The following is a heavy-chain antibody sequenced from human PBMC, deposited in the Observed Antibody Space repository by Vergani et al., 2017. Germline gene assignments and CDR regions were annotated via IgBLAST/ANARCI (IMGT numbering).Heavy chain of an antibody. CDR2: ISSSSSYI. Sequence: EVQLVESGGGLVKPGGSLRLSCAASGFTFSSYSMNWVRQAPGKGLEWVSSISSSSSYIYYADSVKGRFTISRDNAKNSLYLQMNSLRAEDTAVYYCARGGSGNMRYYFDYWGQGTLVTVSS. CDR1: GFTFSSYS. CDR3: ARGGSGNMRYYFDY. J-gene: IGHJ4*02. D-gene: IGHD3-3*01. V-gene: IGHV3-21*01.